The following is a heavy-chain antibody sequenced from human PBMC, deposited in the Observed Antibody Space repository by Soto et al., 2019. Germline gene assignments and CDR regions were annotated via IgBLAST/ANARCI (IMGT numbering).Heavy chain of an antibody. D-gene: IGHD6-6*01. Sequence: QVQLVQSGAEVKKPGSSVKVSCKASGGTFSSYAISWVRQAPGQGLEWMGGIIPIFGTANYAQKCQGRVTITGVESTSTAYMELSSLRSEDTAVYYCARDSGSAPGDYWGQGTLVTVSS. CDR1: GGTFSSYA. V-gene: IGHV1-69*12. CDR2: IIPIFGTA. J-gene: IGHJ4*02. CDR3: ARDSGSAPGDY.